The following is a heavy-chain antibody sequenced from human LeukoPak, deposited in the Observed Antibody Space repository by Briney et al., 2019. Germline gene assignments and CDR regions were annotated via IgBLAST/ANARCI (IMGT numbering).Heavy chain of an antibody. CDR1: GFTFSGSA. CDR2: IRRKANSYVT. D-gene: IGHD2-2*01. CDR3: ARDNCSSSSCYCDH. J-gene: IGHJ4*02. Sequence: GGSLRLSCVASGFTFSGSAMHWVRQASGKGLEWVGRIRRKANSYVTAYAASVKGRFTISRDDSKNTAYLQMNSLRAEDTGVYYCARDNCSSSSCYCDHWGQGTLVTVSS. V-gene: IGHV3-73*01.